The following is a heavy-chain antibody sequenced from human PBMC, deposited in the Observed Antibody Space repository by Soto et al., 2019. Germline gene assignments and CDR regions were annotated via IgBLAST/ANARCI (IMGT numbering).Heavy chain of an antibody. J-gene: IGHJ5*02. CDR2: IHYSGTT. CDR1: GTSISSYY. V-gene: IGHV4-59*01. CDR3: TRGPPRVQWFDP. Sequence: PSETLSLTCTVSGTSISSYYWSWIRQPPGKGLEWIANIHYSGTTNYNPSLASRVTLSVDTSKNQFSLKLSSVTAADTAVYYCTRGPPRVQWFDPWGLGTLVTVSS.